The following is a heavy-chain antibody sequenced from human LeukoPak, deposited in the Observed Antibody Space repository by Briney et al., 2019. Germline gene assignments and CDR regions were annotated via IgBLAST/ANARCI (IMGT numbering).Heavy chain of an antibody. V-gene: IGHV3-15*07. Sequence: GGSLRLSWAASGFTFNDAWMNWVRQAPGKGLEWVGRIKSKTDGATTDYAAPVKGRFTISRDDSKNTLYLQMNSLKTEDTAVYYCSNMYYDFWSGFYTIDYWGQGTLVTVSS. CDR1: GFTFNDAW. CDR2: IKSKTDGATT. CDR3: SNMYYDFWSGFYTIDY. D-gene: IGHD3-3*01. J-gene: IGHJ4*02.